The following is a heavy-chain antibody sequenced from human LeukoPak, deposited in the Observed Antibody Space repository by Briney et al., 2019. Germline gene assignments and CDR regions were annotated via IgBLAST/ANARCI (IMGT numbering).Heavy chain of an antibody. V-gene: IGHV3-43*01. CDR3: SRDPRLLIY. J-gene: IGHJ4*01. D-gene: IGHD2-8*01. Sequence: GGSLRHSCAASGFTFDDYTMHWVRQAPGKGLEWVSLISWDGGSTYYADSVKGRFAISRDNAKESLYLQMNGLRHEDTALYYCSRDPRLLIYWGHGTLVTVSS. CDR2: ISWDGGST. CDR1: GFTFDDYT.